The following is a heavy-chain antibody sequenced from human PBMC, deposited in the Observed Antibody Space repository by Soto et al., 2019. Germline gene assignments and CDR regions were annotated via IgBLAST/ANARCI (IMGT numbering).Heavy chain of an antibody. D-gene: IGHD5-12*01. V-gene: IGHV1-18*01. Sequence: QAHLEQSGIEVKKPGASVKVTCKASGYTFHSFGISWVRQAPGQGLEWMGWISTYNDNTNYAQKFRGRVAMATDMSTSTASMELRSLTPDDTAVDSCARLRNSGYHTHFSFGMDVWGQGTTIIVSS. CDR3: ARLRNSGYHTHFSFGMDV. CDR1: GYTFHSFG. CDR2: ISTYNDNT. J-gene: IGHJ6*02.